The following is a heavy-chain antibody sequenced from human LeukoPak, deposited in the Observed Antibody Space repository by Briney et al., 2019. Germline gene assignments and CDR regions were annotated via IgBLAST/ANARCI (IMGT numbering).Heavy chain of an antibody. CDR1: GGYISNTGYY. Sequence: SETLSLTCSVSGGYISNTGYYWSWVRQHPGKGLEWIGYIHYSGNPYYNPSLKSRVTISVDTSKNQFSLKVSSVTAADTAVYYCARAGRGYEYWGQGTLVTVSS. CDR2: IHYSGNP. J-gene: IGHJ4*02. CDR3: ARAGRGYEY. D-gene: IGHD5-12*01. V-gene: IGHV4-31*03.